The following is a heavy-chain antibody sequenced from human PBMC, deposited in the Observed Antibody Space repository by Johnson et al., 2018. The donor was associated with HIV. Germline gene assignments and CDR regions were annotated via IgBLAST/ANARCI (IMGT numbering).Heavy chain of an antibody. J-gene: IGHJ3*02. D-gene: IGHD5-18*01. CDR3: ALDGRRGYSYDWGHDAFDI. CDR2: ISGSGGST. Sequence: VQLVESGGGVVQPGRSLRLSCAASGFTFSSFAIHWVRQAPGKGLEWVSAISGSGGSTYYADSVKGRFTISRYNSKNTLYLQMNSLRAEDTAVYYCALDGRRGYSYDWGHDAFDIWGQGTMVTVSS. V-gene: IGHV3-23*04. CDR1: GFTFSSFA.